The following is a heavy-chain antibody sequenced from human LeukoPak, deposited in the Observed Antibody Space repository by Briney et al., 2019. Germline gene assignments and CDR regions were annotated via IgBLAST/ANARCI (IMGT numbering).Heavy chain of an antibody. CDR2: ISAYNGNT. Sequence: GASVKVSCKASGYTFTSYGISWVRQAPGQGLEWMGWISAYNGNTNYAQKLQGRVTMTTDTSTSTAYMELRSLRSDDTAVYYCARREDFWSGYYIGYYYYGMDVWGQGTTVTVSS. CDR1: GYTFTSYG. CDR3: ARREDFWSGYYIGYYYYGMDV. D-gene: IGHD3-3*01. V-gene: IGHV1-18*01. J-gene: IGHJ6*02.